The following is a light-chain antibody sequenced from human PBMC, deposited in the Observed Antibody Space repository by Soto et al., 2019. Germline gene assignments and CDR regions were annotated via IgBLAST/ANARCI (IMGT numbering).Light chain of an antibody. CDR3: LQDYNYPRT. CDR1: QSISSY. J-gene: IGKJ1*01. Sequence: IQMTQSPYSLSASVGDRVTITCVASQSISSYLNWCQQKPGKAPKLLIYAASSLQSGVPSRFSGSGSGTDFTLTISSLQPEDFATYYCLQDYNYPRTFGQGTKVDIK. V-gene: IGKV1-6*01. CDR2: AAS.